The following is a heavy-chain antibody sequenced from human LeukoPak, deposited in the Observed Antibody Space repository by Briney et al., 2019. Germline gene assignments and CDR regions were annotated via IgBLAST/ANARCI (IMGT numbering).Heavy chain of an antibody. D-gene: IGHD4-17*01. CDR1: GLTLSNYA. CDR3: ARRGESTSYGDYRFDY. CDR2: ISGSSGLT. Sequence: GGSLRLSCAASGLTLSNYAMSWVRQAPGRGLEWVSAISGSSGLTYYADSVKGRFTISRDNSKNTLFLQMNSLRAEDTAVYYCARRGESTSYGDYRFDYWGQGTLVTVSS. J-gene: IGHJ4*02. V-gene: IGHV3-23*01.